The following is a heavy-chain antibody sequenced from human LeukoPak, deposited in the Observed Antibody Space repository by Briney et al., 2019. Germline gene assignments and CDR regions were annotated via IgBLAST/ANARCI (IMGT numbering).Heavy chain of an antibody. CDR1: GFTFSSYA. Sequence: GSLRLSCAASGFTFSSYAMSWIRQSPGKGLEWIGSIYYSGSTYYNPPLKSRVTISVDTSKNQFSLKLSSVTAADTAVYLCARRYYYYNYYMDVWGKGTTVTISS. J-gene: IGHJ6*03. CDR2: IYYSGST. CDR3: ARRYYYYNYYMDV. V-gene: IGHV4-39*01.